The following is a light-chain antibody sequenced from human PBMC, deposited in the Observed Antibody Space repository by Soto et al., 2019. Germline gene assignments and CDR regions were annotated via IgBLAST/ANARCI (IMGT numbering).Light chain of an antibody. V-gene: IGLV7-43*01. J-gene: IGLJ3*02. Sequence: QTVVTQEPSLTVSPGGTVTLTCASSTGAVTSGYYPNWFQQKPGQAPKALIYNTSNIHSWTPARFSGSLLGGKAALTLSGVQPEDEAEYYCLLYYGGPWVFGGGTKVTVL. CDR3: LLYYGGPWV. CDR1: TGAVTSGYY. CDR2: NTS.